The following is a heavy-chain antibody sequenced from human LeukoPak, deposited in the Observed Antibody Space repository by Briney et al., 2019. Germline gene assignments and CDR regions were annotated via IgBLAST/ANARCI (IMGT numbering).Heavy chain of an antibody. CDR2: IYYSGST. J-gene: IGHJ5*02. V-gene: IGHV4-31*03. CDR1: GGSISSGGYY. D-gene: IGHD3-22*01. Sequence: SETLSLTCTVSGGSISSGGYYWSWLRQHPGKGLEWIGYIYYSGSTYYNPSLKSRVTISVDTSKNQFSLKLSSVTAADTAVYYCARGRDRDYYDSSGYYRPFDPWGQGTLVTVSS. CDR3: ARGRDRDYYDSSGYYRPFDP.